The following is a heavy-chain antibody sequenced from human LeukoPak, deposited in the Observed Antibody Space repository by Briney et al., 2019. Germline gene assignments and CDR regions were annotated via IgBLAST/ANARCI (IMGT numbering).Heavy chain of an antibody. D-gene: IGHD3-3*01. CDR2: IRYDGSNK. V-gene: IGHV3-30*02. J-gene: IGHJ1*01. CDR3: AKDCITIFGVVSEYFQH. Sequence: GGSLRLSCAASGFTFSSYGMHWVRQAPGKGLEWVAFIRYDGSNKYYADSVKGRFTISRDNSKNTLYLQMNSLRAEDTAVYYCAKDCITIFGVVSEYFQHWGQGTLVTVSS. CDR1: GFTFSSYG.